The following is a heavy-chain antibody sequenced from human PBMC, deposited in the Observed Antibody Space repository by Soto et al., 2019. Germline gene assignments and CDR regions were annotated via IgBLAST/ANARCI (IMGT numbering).Heavy chain of an antibody. Sequence: QVQLVESGGGVVQPGRSLRLSCAGSGFTFSGFGMHWVRQAPGKGLEWVAVISSDGNNEYYADSVKGRFTISRDNSKNTLWLKMNSLRAEDTAVYYCAKEGISRYCGGGGCYSIHAYWGQGTLVTVSS. CDR3: AKEGISRYCGGGGCYSIHAY. V-gene: IGHV3-30*18. D-gene: IGHD2-15*01. J-gene: IGHJ4*02. CDR2: ISSDGNNE. CDR1: GFTFSGFG.